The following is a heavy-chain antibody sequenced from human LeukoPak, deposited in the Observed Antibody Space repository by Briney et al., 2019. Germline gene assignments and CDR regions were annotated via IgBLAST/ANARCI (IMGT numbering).Heavy chain of an antibody. D-gene: IGHD6-19*01. CDR2: IIPIFGTA. CDR1: GGTFSSYA. J-gene: IGHJ4*02. Sequence: SVKVSCKASGGTFSSYAISWVRQAPGQGLEWMGGIIPIFGTANYAQKFQGRVTITADKSTSTAYMELSSLRSDDTAVYYCARVLFHSSGNKSNRVDYWGQGTLVTVSS. V-gene: IGHV1-69*06. CDR3: ARVLFHSSGNKSNRVDY.